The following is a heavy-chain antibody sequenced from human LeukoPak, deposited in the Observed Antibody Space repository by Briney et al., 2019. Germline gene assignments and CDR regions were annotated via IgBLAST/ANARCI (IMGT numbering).Heavy chain of an antibody. V-gene: IGHV3-66*02. J-gene: IGHJ3*02. Sequence: PGGSLRLSCAASGFTVSSNYMSWVRQAPGKGLEWVSVIYSGGSTYYADSVKGRFTISRDNSKNTLYLQMNSLRAEDTAVYYCARVLRLLDGGAFDIWGQGTMVTVSS. D-gene: IGHD3-3*01. CDR3: ARVLRLLDGGAFDI. CDR2: IYSGGST. CDR1: GFTVSSNY.